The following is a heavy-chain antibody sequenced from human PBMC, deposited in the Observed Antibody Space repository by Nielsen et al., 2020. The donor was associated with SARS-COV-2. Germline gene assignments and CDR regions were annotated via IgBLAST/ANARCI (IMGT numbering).Heavy chain of an antibody. CDR2: ISYDGSNK. J-gene: IGHJ4*02. D-gene: IGHD5-24*01. V-gene: IGHV3-30*03. CDR1: GFTFSSYG. CDR3: ARDSRMATITLDY. Sequence: GGSLRLSCAASGFTFSSYGMHWVRQAPGKGLEWVAVISYDGSNKYYADSVKGRFTISRDNSKNTLYLQMNSLRAEDTAVYYCARDSRMATITLDYWGQGTLVTVSS.